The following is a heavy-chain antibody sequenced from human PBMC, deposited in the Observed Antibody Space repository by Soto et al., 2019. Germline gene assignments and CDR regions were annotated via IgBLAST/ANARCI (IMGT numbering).Heavy chain of an antibody. CDR2: IIPILGIA. CDR1: GGTFSSYT. J-gene: IGHJ6*02. CDR3: ARAGLQLERRYYYGMDV. D-gene: IGHD1-1*01. V-gene: IGHV1-69*02. Sequence: QVQLVQSGAEVKKPGSSVKVSCKASGGTFSSYTISWVRQAPGQGLEWMGRIIPILGIANYAQKFQGRVTITADKSTSTAYMELSSVRSEDTAVYYWARAGLQLERRYYYGMDVWGQGTTVTVSS.